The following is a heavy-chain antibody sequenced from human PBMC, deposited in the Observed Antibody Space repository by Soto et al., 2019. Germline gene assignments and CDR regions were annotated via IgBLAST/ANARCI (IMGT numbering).Heavy chain of an antibody. CDR2: IIPILGIA. J-gene: IGHJ4*02. V-gene: IGHV1-69*04. D-gene: IGHD3-22*01. CDR1: GGTFSSYT. Sequence: SVKVSCKASGGTFSSYTISWVRQAPGQGLEWMGRIIPILGIANYAQKFQGRVTITADKSTSTAYMELNSLRAEDTAVYYCAREIYYYDSSGYFDYWGQGTLVTVSS. CDR3: AREIYYYDSSGYFDY.